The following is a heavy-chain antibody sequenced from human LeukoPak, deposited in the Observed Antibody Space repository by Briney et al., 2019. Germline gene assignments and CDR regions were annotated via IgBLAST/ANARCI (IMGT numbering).Heavy chain of an antibody. D-gene: IGHD3-22*01. CDR3: ARGYYDSSGYYYYYYYYMDV. CDR2: IYYSGST. J-gene: IGHJ6*03. Sequence: TSETLSLTCTVSGVSISSYYWSWIRQPPGKGLEWIGYIYYSGSTNYNPSLKSRVTISVDTSKNQFSLKLSSVTAADTAVYYCARGYYDSSGYYYYYYYYMDVWGKGTTVTISS. CDR1: GVSISSYY. V-gene: IGHV4-59*01.